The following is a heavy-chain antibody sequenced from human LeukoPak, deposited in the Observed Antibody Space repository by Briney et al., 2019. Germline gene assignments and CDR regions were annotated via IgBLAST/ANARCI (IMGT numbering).Heavy chain of an antibody. J-gene: IGHJ4*02. V-gene: IGHV3-7*01. CDR2: IKQEGSEK. CDR1: GFTFSSYW. D-gene: IGHD4-17*01. CDR3: ARDYGDYEGYFDY. Sequence: GGSLRLSCAAAGFTFSSYWMSWVRQAPGKGLEWVANIKQEGSEKYYVDSVKGRFTISRDNAKNSLYLQMNSLRAEDTAVYYCARDYGDYEGYFDYWGQGTLVTVSS.